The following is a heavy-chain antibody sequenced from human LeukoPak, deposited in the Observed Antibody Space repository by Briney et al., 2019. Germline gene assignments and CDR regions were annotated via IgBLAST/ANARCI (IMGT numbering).Heavy chain of an antibody. CDR3: ARNRGDQ. CDR1: GFTFSNYW. V-gene: IGHV3-48*02. D-gene: IGHD1/OR15-1a*01. CDR2: ISSNNYTI. Sequence: GGSLILSCAASGFTFSNYWMHWVRQAPGKGLEWVSYISSNNYTIYYADSVKGRFTISRDNVKNSLYLQMNSLRDDDTAMYFCARNRGDQWGQGTLVTVSS. J-gene: IGHJ4*02.